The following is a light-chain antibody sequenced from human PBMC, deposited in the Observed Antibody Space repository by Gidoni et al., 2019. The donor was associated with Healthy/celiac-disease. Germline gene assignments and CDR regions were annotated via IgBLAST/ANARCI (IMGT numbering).Light chain of an antibody. V-gene: IGKV1-33*01. J-gene: IGKJ2*01. CDR1: QDISNY. CDR3: KQYDNLPYT. Sequence: DIQITQSPSYLSASVGDRVTITCQASQDISNYLHWYQQKPGKAPKLLIYDASNVETGVPSRFSGSGSGKDFTFTISRLQPEDIAKYYCKQYDNLPYTFGQGTKLEIK. CDR2: DAS.